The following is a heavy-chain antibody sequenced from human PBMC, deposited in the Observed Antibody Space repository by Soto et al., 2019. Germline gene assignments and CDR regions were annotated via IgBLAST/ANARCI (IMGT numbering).Heavy chain of an antibody. CDR3: ARGSPNIVVVVAAKGDAFDI. CDR1: GFTFSSYW. CDR2: IKQDGSEK. V-gene: IGHV3-7*01. D-gene: IGHD2-15*01. J-gene: IGHJ3*02. Sequence: GGSLRLSCAASGFTFSSYWMSWVRQAPGKGLEWVANIKQDGSEKYYVDSVKGRFTISRDNAKNSLYLQMNSLRAEDTAVDYCARGSPNIVVVVAAKGDAFDIWGQGTMVTVSS.